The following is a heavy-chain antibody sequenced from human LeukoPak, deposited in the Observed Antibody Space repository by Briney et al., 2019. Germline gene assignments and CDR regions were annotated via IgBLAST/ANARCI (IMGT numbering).Heavy chain of an antibody. CDR1: GFTFSSYW. J-gene: IGHJ4*02. Sequence: GGSLRLSCAASGFTFSSYWMHWVRQAPGKGLVWVSHIKTDGSTTAYADSVKGRFTISRDNAKNTLYLQMNSLRAEDTGVYYCAKGEGALIPAEDENFDHWGQGTLVTVSS. D-gene: IGHD2-2*01. CDR2: IKTDGSTT. V-gene: IGHV3-74*01. CDR3: AKGEGALIPAEDENFDH.